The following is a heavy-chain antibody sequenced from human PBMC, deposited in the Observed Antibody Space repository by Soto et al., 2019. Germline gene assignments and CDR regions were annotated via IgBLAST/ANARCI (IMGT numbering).Heavy chain of an antibody. J-gene: IGHJ6*02. Sequence: SETLSLTCTVSGGPISISSYYWGWIRQPPGKGLEWIGSIYYSGSTYYNPSLKSRVTISVDTSKNQFSLKLSSVTAADTAVYYCAGSVVVPAAMVGYYYYGMDVWGQGTTVT. D-gene: IGHD2-2*01. CDR3: AGSVVVPAAMVGYYYYGMDV. V-gene: IGHV4-39*01. CDR2: IYYSGST. CDR1: GGPISISSYY.